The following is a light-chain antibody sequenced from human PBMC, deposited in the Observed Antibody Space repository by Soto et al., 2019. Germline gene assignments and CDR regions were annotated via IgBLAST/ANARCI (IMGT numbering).Light chain of an antibody. V-gene: IGKV1-5*01. CDR2: DAS. Sequence: DIQMTQSPSTLSASVGXRVTITCRASQSISSWLAWYQQKPGKAPKLLIFDASSLERGVPSRFSGSGSGTEFTLTISSLQPDDFATYYCQQYNSYSRTFGQGTKVDIK. J-gene: IGKJ1*01. CDR1: QSISSW. CDR3: QQYNSYSRT.